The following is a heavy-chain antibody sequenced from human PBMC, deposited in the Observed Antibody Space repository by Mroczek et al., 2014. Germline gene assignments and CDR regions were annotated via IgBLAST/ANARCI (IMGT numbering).Heavy chain of an antibody. CDR1: GFTFSSYG. V-gene: IGHV3-30*03. Sequence: QVQLQQSGGGVVQPGRSLRLSCAASGFTFSSYGMHWVRQAPGKGLEWVAVISYDGSNKYYADSVKGRFTISRDNSKNTLYLQMNSLRAEDTAVYYCEAVADPGESVDAFDIVGPRDNGPPSLQ. D-gene: IGHD6-19*01. CDR3: EAVADPGESVDAFDI. CDR2: ISYDGSNK. J-gene: IGHJ3*02.